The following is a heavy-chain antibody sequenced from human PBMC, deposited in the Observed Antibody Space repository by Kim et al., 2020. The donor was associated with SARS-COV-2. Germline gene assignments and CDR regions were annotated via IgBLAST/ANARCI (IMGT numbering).Heavy chain of an antibody. CDR2: ISYDGSNK. CDR1: GFTFSSYA. CDR3: ASDYDILTGYYNVRGFDI. D-gene: IGHD3-9*01. V-gene: IGHV3-30*04. Sequence: GGSLRLFCAASGFTFSSYAMHWVRQAPGKGLEWVAVISYDGSNKYYADSVKGRFTISRDNSKNTLYLQMNSLRAEDTAVYYCASDYDILTGYYNVRGFDIWGQGTMVTVSS. J-gene: IGHJ3*02.